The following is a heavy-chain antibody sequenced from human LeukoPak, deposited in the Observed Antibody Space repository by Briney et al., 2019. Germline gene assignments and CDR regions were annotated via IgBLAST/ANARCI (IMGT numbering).Heavy chain of an antibody. CDR2: IYYSGGT. CDR1: GGSISSYY. V-gene: IGHV4-59*01. J-gene: IGHJ4*02. Sequence: SETLSLTCTVSGGSISSYYWSWIRQPPGKGLEWIGYIYYSGGTNYNPSLKSRVTISVDTSKNQFSLKLSSVTAADTAVYYCAGSTVTTFDYWGQGTLVTVSS. D-gene: IGHD4-11*01. CDR3: AGSTVTTFDY.